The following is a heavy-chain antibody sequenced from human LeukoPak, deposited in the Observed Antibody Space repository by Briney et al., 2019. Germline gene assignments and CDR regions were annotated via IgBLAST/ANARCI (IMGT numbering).Heavy chain of an antibody. D-gene: IGHD3-3*01. V-gene: IGHV3-21*01. CDR2: ISSSSSYI. CDR3: ARLPSITIFGVVHFDY. J-gene: IGHJ4*02. Sequence: GGSLRLSCAASGFNFSSYSMNWVRQAPGKGLEWVSSISSSSSYIYYADSVKGRFTISRDNAKNSLYLQMNSLRAEDTAVYYCARLPSITIFGVVHFDYWGQGTLVTVSS. CDR1: GFNFSSYS.